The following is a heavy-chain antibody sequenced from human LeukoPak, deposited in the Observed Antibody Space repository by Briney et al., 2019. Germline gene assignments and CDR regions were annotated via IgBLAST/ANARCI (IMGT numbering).Heavy chain of an antibody. J-gene: IGHJ4*02. Sequence: ASVKVSCKASGYTFTSYGISWVRQAPGQGLEWMGRISVYNGHTNYAQNFQGRVTMTTDTFTNTAYMELRGLTSDDTAVYYCATSRLYNEDYWGQGTLVTVSS. CDR2: ISVYNGHT. CDR1: GYTFTSYG. V-gene: IGHV1-18*01. CDR3: ATSRLYNEDY. D-gene: IGHD3-10*01.